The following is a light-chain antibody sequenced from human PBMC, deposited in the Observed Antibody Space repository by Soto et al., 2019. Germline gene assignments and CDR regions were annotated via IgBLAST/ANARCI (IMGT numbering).Light chain of an antibody. CDR3: QQYYSTPRT. Sequence: DIVMTQSPDSLAVSLGERATINCKSNQSVLYSSNNKNYLAWYQQKPGQPPKLLIYWASTRESGVPDRFSGSGSWTDFTLTISSLQAEDVAVYYCQQYYSTPRTFGQGTKVELK. CDR1: QSVLYSSNNKNY. V-gene: IGKV4-1*01. J-gene: IGKJ1*01. CDR2: WAS.